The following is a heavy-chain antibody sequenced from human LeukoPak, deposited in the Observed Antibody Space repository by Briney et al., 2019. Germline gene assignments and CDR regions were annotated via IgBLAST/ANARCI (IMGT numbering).Heavy chain of an antibody. V-gene: IGHV4-39*07. J-gene: IGHJ4*02. CDR2: IYYSGST. Sequence: PSETLSLTCTVSGGSIGSSSYYWGWIRQPPRKGLEWIGSIYYSGSTYYNPSLKSRVTISVDTSKNQFSLKLSSVAAADTAVYYCARVAYDSSGYYADYWGQGTLVTVSS. CDR1: GGSIGSSSYY. D-gene: IGHD3-22*01. CDR3: ARVAYDSSGYYADY.